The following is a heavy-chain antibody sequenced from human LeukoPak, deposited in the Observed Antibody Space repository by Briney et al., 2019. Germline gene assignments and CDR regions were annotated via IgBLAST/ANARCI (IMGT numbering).Heavy chain of an antibody. D-gene: IGHD3-10*01. CDR3: ARGGLWFGESHYFDY. CDR1: GGSISSYY. Sequence: QTSETLSLTCTVSGGSISSYYWGWIRQPPGKGLEWIGYIYYSGSTNYNPSLKSRVTISVDTSKNQFSLKLSSVTAADTAVYYCARGGLWFGESHYFDYWGQGTLVTVSS. CDR2: IYYSGST. V-gene: IGHV4-59*01. J-gene: IGHJ4*02.